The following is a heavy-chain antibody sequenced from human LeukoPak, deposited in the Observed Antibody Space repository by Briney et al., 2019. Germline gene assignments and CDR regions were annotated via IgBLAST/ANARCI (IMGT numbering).Heavy chain of an antibody. J-gene: IGHJ6*02. V-gene: IGHV3-53*01. D-gene: IGHD3-22*01. CDR1: GFTVSSNY. CDR3: ARDSYYDSSGYYTTDV. CDR2: IYSGSST. Sequence: GGSLRLSCAASGFTVSSNYMSWVRQAPGKGLEWVSVIYSGSSTYYADSVRGRFTISRDNSKNTLYLQMNSLRAEDTAVYYCARDSYYDSSGYYTTDVWGQGTTVTVSS.